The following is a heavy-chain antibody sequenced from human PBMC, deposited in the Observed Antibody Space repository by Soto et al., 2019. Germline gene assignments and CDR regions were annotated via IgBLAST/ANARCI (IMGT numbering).Heavy chain of an antibody. CDR3: ARTHSSGWTYGY. Sequence: YGPTLVNPTQTLTLTCTFSGFSLSTSGMRVSWIRQPPGKALEWLARIDWDDDKFYSTSLKTRLTISKDTSKNQVVLTMTNMDPVDTATYYCARTHSSGWTYGYWGQGTLVTVSS. CDR2: IDWDDDK. V-gene: IGHV2-70*04. J-gene: IGHJ4*02. CDR1: GFSLSTSGMR. D-gene: IGHD6-19*01.